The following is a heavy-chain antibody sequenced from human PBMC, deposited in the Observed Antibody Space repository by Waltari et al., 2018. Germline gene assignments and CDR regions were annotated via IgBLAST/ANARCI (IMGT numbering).Heavy chain of an antibody. V-gene: IGHV3-74*01. CDR2: IDDDGSGT. CDR3: SRSPAGYSRSDY. CDR1: GFAFSSYW. Sequence: EVRLEESGGGLVQPGGSLRLSCAASGFAFSSYWMHWVRQATGKGRVWVSRIDDDGSGTTYADSVMGRFTISRDNAKNTVYLEMNSLRAEDTAVYYCSRSPAGYSRSDYWGQGTLVTVSS. D-gene: IGHD5-18*01. J-gene: IGHJ4*02.